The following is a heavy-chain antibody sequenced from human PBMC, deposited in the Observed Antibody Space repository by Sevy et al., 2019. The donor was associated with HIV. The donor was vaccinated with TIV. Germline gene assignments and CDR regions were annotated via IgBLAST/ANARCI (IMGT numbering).Heavy chain of an antibody. CDR1: GFTFSSFG. CDR3: AKQGGYCSNGVCYRAFDY. J-gene: IGHJ4*02. Sequence: GGSLRLSCAASGFTFSSFGMHWVRRAPGKGLEWVAIISHDGSNKLYADSVKGRFTISRDNSKNTLYLQMDSLRADDTAVYYCAKQGGYCSNGVCYRAFDYWGQGTLVTVSS. D-gene: IGHD2-8*01. CDR2: ISHDGSNK. V-gene: IGHV3-30*18.